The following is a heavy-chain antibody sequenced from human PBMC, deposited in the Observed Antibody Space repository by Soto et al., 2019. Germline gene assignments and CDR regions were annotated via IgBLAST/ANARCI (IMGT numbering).Heavy chain of an antibody. Sequence: TSETVSPTRHVSCGSLSSGGYNWRWIRQHPGEGLEWVGYNYYSGGTYYKPSLKSRVTISVDTSKTQVSLKLSSVTAADTAVYYCARDRGCGGDCYSGWSDPWGQGTLVTVSS. CDR1: CGSLSSGGYN. D-gene: IGHD2-21*02. J-gene: IGHJ5*02. V-gene: IGHV4-31*03. CDR3: ARDRGCGGDCYSGWSDP. CDR2: NYYSGGT.